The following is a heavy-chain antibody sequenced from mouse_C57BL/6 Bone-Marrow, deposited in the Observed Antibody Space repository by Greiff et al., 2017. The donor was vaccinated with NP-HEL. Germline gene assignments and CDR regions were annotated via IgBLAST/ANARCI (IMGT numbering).Heavy chain of an antibody. Sequence: VQLQQSGAELARPGASVKLSCKASGYTFTSYGISWVKQRTGQGLEWIGEIYPRSGNTYYNEKFKGKATLTADKSSSTAYMELRSLTSEDSAVYFCARSGYYGSRDFDYWGQGTTLTVSS. CDR2: IYPRSGNT. CDR1: GYTFTSYG. V-gene: IGHV1-81*01. CDR3: ARSGYYGSRDFDY. D-gene: IGHD1-1*01. J-gene: IGHJ2*01.